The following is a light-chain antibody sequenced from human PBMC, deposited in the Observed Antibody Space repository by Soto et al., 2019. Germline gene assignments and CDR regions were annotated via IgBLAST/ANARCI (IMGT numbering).Light chain of an antibody. CDR3: SSYTSSGSRV. CDR1: NSDVGGYNY. CDR2: DVS. J-gene: IGLJ2*01. V-gene: IGLV2-14*01. Sequence: QPASVSGSPGHSIAISCTGTNSDVGGYNYVSWYQQHPGKAPKLMIYDVSNRPSGVSDRFSGSKSGNTASLTISGLQAEDEADYYCSSYTSSGSRVFGGGTKLTVL.